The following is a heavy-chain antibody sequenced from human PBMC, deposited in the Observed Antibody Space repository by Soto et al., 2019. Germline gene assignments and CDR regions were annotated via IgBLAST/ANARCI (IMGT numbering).Heavy chain of an antibody. CDR1: GGSISSGCYY. Sequence: SETLSLTCTVSGGSISSGCYYWSWIRQHPGKGLEWIGYIYYSGSTYYNPSLKSRVTMSVDTSKSQFSLKLSSVTAADTAVYYCARDRFDSHYSGMDVWGQGTTVTVS. CDR3: ARDRFDSHYSGMDV. J-gene: IGHJ6*02. CDR2: IYYSGST. V-gene: IGHV4-31*03. D-gene: IGHD2-21*01.